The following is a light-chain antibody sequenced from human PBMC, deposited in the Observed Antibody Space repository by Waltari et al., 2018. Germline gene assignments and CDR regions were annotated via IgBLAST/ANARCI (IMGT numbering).Light chain of an antibody. CDR1: QLGHHY. CDR3: QAWDSSPYV. V-gene: IGLV3-1*01. CDR2: EDN. J-gene: IGLJ1*01. Sequence: SSALTQPPSVSVSPGQTASITCPGDQLGHHYASWYQQKPGQSPPLVIYEDNKRPSGIPERFSGSSSGNTATLTISGTQAMDEADYYCQAWDSSPYVFGTGTKVTVL.